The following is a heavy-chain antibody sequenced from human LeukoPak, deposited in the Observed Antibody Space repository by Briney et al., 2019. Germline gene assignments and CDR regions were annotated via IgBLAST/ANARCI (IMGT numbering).Heavy chain of an antibody. Sequence: PGGSLRLSCAASGFTFSSYAMSWVRQAPGKGLEWVSAISGSGGSTYYADSVKGRFTISRDNSKNTLYLQMNSLRAEDTAVYYCAKVDEGYDFWSGYPLDYWGQGTLVTVSS. CDR3: AKVDEGYDFWSGYPLDY. CDR2: ISGSGGST. CDR1: GFTFSSYA. V-gene: IGHV3-23*01. D-gene: IGHD3-3*01. J-gene: IGHJ4*02.